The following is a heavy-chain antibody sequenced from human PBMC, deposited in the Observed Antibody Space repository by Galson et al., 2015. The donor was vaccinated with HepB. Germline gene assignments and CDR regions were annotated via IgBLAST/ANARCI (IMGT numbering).Heavy chain of an antibody. CDR2: INPNSGGT. D-gene: IGHD6-13*01. CDR3: AREGSSSSNYFDS. J-gene: IGHJ4*02. V-gene: IGHV1-2*02. Sequence: SVKVSCKASGYTFTGYYMHWVRQAPGQGLEWMGWINPNSGGTNYAQKFQGRVTMTRDTSINTAYMELRRLISDDTAVYHCAREGSSSSNYFDSWGQGTLVTVSS. CDR1: GYTFTGYY.